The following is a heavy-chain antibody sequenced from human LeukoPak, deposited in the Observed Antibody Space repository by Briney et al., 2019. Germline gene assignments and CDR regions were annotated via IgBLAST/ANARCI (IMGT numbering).Heavy chain of an antibody. CDR3: AKDERQQQLVPPGLFDY. CDR2: ISAGGGST. V-gene: IGHV3-23*01. D-gene: IGHD6-13*01. Sequence: GGSLRLSCAVSEFTFSSYAMSWVRQAPGKGLEWVSSISAGGGSTHYADSVKGRFTISRDNSKNTLDLQMNSLRAEDTAVYYCAKDERQQQLVPPGLFDYWGQGTLVTVSS. J-gene: IGHJ4*02. CDR1: EFTFSSYA.